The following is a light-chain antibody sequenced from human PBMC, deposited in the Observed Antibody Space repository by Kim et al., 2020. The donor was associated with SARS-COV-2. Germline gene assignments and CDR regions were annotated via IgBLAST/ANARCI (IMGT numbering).Light chain of an antibody. V-gene: IGLV3-19*01. CDR2: GKD. CDR3: SSRDTTNSHVV. CDR1: SLKTSY. Sequence: ALGQTVKITCQGDSLKTSYATWYQQKPGQAPVLVLYGKDNRPSGIPDQFSGSSSSNTGSLTINGAQAEDEADYYCSSRDTTNSHVVFGGGTQLTVL. J-gene: IGLJ2*01.